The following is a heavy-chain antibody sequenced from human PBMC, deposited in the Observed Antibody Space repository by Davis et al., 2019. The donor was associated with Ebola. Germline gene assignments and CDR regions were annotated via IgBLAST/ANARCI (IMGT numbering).Heavy chain of an antibody. CDR3: ARPSVGATYYYGMDV. J-gene: IGHJ6*02. D-gene: IGHD1-26*01. CDR2: IIPILGIA. Sequence: AASVKVSCKASGGTFSSYAISWVRQAPGQGLEWMGRIIPILGIANYAQKFQGRVTITADKSTSTAYMELSSLRSEDTAVYYYARPSVGATYYYGMDVWGQGTTVTVSS. V-gene: IGHV1-69*04. CDR1: GGTFSSYA.